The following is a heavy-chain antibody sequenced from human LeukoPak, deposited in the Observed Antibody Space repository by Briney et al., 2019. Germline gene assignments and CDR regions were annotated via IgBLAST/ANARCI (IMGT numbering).Heavy chain of an antibody. Sequence: GGSLRLSCAASGFTFSNAWVSWVRQAPGKGLEWVGRIKSKTDGGTTDYAAPVKGRFTISRDDSKNTLYLQMNSLKTEDTAVYSCTTAPIMITFGGVIVYFDYWGQGTLVTVSS. CDR1: GFTFSNAW. J-gene: IGHJ4*02. CDR2: IKSKTDGGTT. D-gene: IGHD3-16*02. CDR3: TTAPIMITFGGVIVYFDY. V-gene: IGHV3-15*01.